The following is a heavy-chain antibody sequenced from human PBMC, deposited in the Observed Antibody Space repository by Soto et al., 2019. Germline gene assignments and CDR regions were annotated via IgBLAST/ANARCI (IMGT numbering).Heavy chain of an antibody. CDR2: ISAYNGNT. J-gene: IGHJ5*02. V-gene: IGHV1-18*01. CDR1: GYTFTSYG. CDR3: ARFLSGYSYGTNWFAP. Sequence: ASVKVSCKASGYTFTSYGISWVRQAPGQGLEWMGWISAYNGNTNYAQKLQGRVTMTTDTSTSTAYMELRSLRSDDTAVYYCARFLSGYSYGTNWFAPWGQGTLVTVSS. D-gene: IGHD5-18*01.